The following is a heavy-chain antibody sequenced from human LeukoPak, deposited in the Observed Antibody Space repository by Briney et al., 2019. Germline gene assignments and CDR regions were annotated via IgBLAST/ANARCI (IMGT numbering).Heavy chain of an antibody. J-gene: IGHJ3*01. V-gene: IGHV3-74*01. CDR1: GFTFSRYW. CDR2: INGGGSST. D-gene: IGHD4-17*01. CDR3: TFSSYGDHVGVDAFDV. Sequence: GGSLRLSCAASGFTFSRYWMHWVRQAPGKGLVWVSRINGGGSSTNYADSVKGRFTISRDNAKSTLYLQMNSLRAEDTAVYYCTFSSYGDHVGVDAFDVWGQGTMVTVSS.